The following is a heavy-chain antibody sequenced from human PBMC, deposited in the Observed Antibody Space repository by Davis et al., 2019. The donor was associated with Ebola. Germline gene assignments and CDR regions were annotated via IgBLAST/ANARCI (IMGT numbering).Heavy chain of an antibody. CDR2: INAGNGNT. CDR3: ARGQYRSPTGGMDV. Sequence: ASVKVSCKASGYTFTSYAMHWVRQAPGQRLEWMGWINAGNGNTKYAQKLQGRVTMTTDTSTSTAYMELRSLRSDDTAVYYCARGQYRSPTGGMDVWGQGTTVTVSS. J-gene: IGHJ6*02. CDR1: GYTFTSYA. D-gene: IGHD6-6*01. V-gene: IGHV1-3*01.